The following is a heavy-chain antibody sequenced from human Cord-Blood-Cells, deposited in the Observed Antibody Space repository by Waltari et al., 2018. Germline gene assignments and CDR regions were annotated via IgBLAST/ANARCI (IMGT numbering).Heavy chain of an antibody. V-gene: IGHV3-74*01. D-gene: IGHD4-4*01. Sequence: EVQLVESGGGLVQPGGSLRLSCAASGFTFSSYWMHWVRQAPGKGLGWVSRMNSARSSTSYADSVKCRFTISRDNAKNTLYLQINSLRAEDTAVYYCARGGDYSNAFDIWGQGTMVTVSS. CDR2: MNSARSST. J-gene: IGHJ3*02. CDR1: GFTFSSYW. CDR3: ARGGDYSNAFDI.